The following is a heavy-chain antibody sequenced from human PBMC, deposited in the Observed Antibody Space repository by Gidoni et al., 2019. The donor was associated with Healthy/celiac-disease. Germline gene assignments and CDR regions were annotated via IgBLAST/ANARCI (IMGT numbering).Heavy chain of an antibody. CDR3: ARVLWFGGQGDY. CDR2: INHSGST. V-gene: IGHV4-34*01. J-gene: IGHJ4*02. D-gene: IGHD3-10*01. CDR1: GGSFSGYY. Sequence: QVQLQPWGAGRLKPSETLSLTCAVYGGSFSGYYWSWIRQPPGKGLEWIGEINHSGSTNYNPSLKSRVTISVDTSKNQFSLKLSSVTAADTAVYYCARVLWFGGQGDYWGQGTLVTVSS.